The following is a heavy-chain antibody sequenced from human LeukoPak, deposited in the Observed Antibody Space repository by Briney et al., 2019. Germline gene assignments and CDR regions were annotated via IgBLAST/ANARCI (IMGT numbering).Heavy chain of an antibody. Sequence: ASVKVSCKASGGTFSSYAISWVRQAPGKGLEWMGGFDPEDGETIYAQKFQGRVTMTEDTSTDTAYMELSSLRSEDTAVYYCATPTHPDSSGWPFDYWGQGTLVTVSS. CDR1: GGTFSSYA. J-gene: IGHJ4*02. V-gene: IGHV1-24*01. D-gene: IGHD6-19*01. CDR2: FDPEDGET. CDR3: ATPTHPDSSGWPFDY.